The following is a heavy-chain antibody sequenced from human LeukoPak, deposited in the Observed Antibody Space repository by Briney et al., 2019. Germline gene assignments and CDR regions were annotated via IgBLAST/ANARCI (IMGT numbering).Heavy chain of an antibody. Sequence: SETLSLTCTVSGGSISSYYWSRIRQPPGKGLEWIGYIYYSGSTYYNPSLKSRVTISVDTSKNQFSLKLSSVTAADTAVYYCARDVRSGYYSAYFDYWGQGTLVTVSS. CDR3: ARDVRSGYYSAYFDY. CDR2: IYYSGST. D-gene: IGHD3-22*01. CDR1: GGSISSYY. J-gene: IGHJ4*02. V-gene: IGHV4-59*06.